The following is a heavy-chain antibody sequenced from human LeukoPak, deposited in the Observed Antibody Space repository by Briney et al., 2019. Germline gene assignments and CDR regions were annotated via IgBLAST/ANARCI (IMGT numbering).Heavy chain of an antibody. Sequence: GGSLRLSCAASGFTFSSYGMHWVRQAPGKGLEWVAVIWYDGSIKCYADSVKGRFTISRDNPKNTLYLQMNSLRAEDTAVYYCARVGSGSYFLDGFDIWGQGTMVTVSS. J-gene: IGHJ3*02. V-gene: IGHV3-33*01. CDR2: IWYDGSIK. D-gene: IGHD1-26*01. CDR1: GFTFSSYG. CDR3: ARVGSGSYFLDGFDI.